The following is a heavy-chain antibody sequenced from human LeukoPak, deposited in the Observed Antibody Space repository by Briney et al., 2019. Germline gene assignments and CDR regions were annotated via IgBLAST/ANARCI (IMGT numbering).Heavy chain of an antibody. Sequence: PSETLSLTCTVSGGSISSYYWSWIRQPPGKGLELIGYIYYSGSTNYNPSLKSRVAISVDTSKNQFSLKLSSVTAADTAVYYCARQGVPYYGSGSYYLDYWGQGTLVTVSS. D-gene: IGHD3-10*01. CDR1: GGSISSYY. V-gene: IGHV4-59*08. CDR3: ARQGVPYYGSGSYYLDY. CDR2: IYYSGST. J-gene: IGHJ4*02.